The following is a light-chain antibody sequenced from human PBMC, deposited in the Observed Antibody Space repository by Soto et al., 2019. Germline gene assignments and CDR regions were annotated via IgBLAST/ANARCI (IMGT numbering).Light chain of an antibody. CDR1: QGISSY. J-gene: IGKJ4*01. CDR3: QQYYSYPLT. V-gene: IGKV1-8*01. Sequence: AVRMTQSPSALSASTRDRVTITCRASQGISSYLAWYQQKPVKAPKLLIYAASTLQSGVPSRFSGSGSGTDFTLTISCLQSEDFATYYCQQYYSYPLTFGGGTMV. CDR2: AAS.